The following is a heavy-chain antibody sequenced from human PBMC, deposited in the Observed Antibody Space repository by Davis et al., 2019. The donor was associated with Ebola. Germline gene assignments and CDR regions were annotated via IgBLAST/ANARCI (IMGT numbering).Heavy chain of an antibody. CDR2: IYYSGST. J-gene: IGHJ4*02. V-gene: IGHV4-61*08. Sequence: MPSETLSLTCTVSGGSISSGDYYWSWIRQPPGKGLEWIGYIYYSGSTNYNPSLKSRVTISVDTSKNQFSLKLSSVTAADTAVYYCARMVYGANFDYWGQGTLVTVSS. D-gene: IGHD4-17*01. CDR3: ARMVYGANFDY. CDR1: GGSISSGDYY.